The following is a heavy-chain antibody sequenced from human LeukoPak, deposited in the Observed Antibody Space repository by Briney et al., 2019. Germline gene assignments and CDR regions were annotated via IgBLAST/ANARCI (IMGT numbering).Heavy chain of an antibody. Sequence: GGSLRLSCAASGFTFSSYSMNWVRQASGKGLEWVSSISSSSSYIYYADSVKGRFTISRDNAKNSLYLQMNSLGAEDTAVYYCARDSIGAFDIWGQGTMVTVSS. CDR3: ARDSIGAFDI. V-gene: IGHV3-21*01. D-gene: IGHD3-16*01. CDR2: ISSSSSYI. J-gene: IGHJ3*02. CDR1: GFTFSSYS.